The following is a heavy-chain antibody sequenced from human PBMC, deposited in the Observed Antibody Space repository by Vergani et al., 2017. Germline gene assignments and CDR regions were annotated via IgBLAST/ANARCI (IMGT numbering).Heavy chain of an antibody. CDR1: GIIFSIYI. J-gene: IGHJ6*02. D-gene: IGHD3-22*01. Sequence: EVQLVESGGGLVQPGGSLRLSCAASGIIFSIYIMNWVRQAPGKGLEWVSYISSSGNTIYYADSVKGRFTISRDNAKNSLYLQMNSLRAEDTAVYYCARAAYYYERVGGVWGQGTTVTVSS. V-gene: IGHV3-48*01. CDR3: ARAAYYYERVGGV. CDR2: ISSSGNTI.